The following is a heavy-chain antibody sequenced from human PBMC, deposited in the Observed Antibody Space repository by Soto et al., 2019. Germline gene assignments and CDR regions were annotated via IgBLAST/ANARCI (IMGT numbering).Heavy chain of an antibody. D-gene: IGHD6-13*01. Sequence: PSETLSLTCAVYDVSFSGYNWTWIRQPPGKGLEWIGEINHSGGTNYNPSLKSRVTISVDTSKNQFSLKLSSVTAADTAVYYCARHSNEYRKSLDYWGQGTLVTVSS. CDR1: DVSFSGYN. V-gene: IGHV4-34*01. CDR3: ARHSNEYRKSLDY. J-gene: IGHJ4*02. CDR2: INHSGGT.